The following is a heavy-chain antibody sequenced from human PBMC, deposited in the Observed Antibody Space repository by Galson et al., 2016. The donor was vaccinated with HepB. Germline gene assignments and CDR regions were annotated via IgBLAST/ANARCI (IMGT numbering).Heavy chain of an antibody. J-gene: IGHJ6*02. CDR3: ARDPYGCCTSTSWGGMDV. CDR2: INPSDGST. V-gene: IGHV1-46*01. D-gene: IGHD2-2*01. Sequence: SVKVSCKASGYSFTSDYIHWVRQAPGQGLEWMAIINPSDGSTTYEQKFQGRVTMTRDTSTNTFSMELSSLRSEDTAVYFCARDPYGCCTSTSWGGMDVWGQGTTVTVSS. CDR1: GYSFTSDY.